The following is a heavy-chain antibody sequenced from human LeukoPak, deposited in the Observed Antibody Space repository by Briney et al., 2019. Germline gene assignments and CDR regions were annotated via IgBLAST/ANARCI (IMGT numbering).Heavy chain of an antibody. CDR1: ESTFTNNY. J-gene: IGHJ4*02. CDR3: AIAMVRGLSIPFDY. D-gene: IGHD3-10*01. V-gene: IGHV1-46*01. CDR2: INPSGGST. Sequence: ASVNLSCKASESTFTNNYMHWVRHPHAQGLGRKGIINPSGGSTSYAHKFQGRVTMTRDTSTSTVYMELSSLRSEDTAVDYWAIAMVRGLSIPFDYWGQGTLVTVSS.